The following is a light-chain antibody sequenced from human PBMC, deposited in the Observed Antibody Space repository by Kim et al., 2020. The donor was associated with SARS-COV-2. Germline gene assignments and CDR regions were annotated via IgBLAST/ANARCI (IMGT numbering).Light chain of an antibody. V-gene: IGLV3-1*01. Sequence: VSPGQTASITCSGDKVGDKYACWYQQKPGQSPVLVIYQDSKRPSGIPERFSGSNSGNTATLTISGTQAMDEADYYCQAWDSSTGGVFGTGTKVTVL. CDR3: QAWDSSTGGV. J-gene: IGLJ1*01. CDR2: QDS. CDR1: KVGDKY.